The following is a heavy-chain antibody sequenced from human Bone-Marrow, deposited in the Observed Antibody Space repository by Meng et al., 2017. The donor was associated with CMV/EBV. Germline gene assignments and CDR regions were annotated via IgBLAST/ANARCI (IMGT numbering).Heavy chain of an antibody. J-gene: IGHJ4*02. CDR2: IKSKTDGGTT. D-gene: IGHD3-10*01. CDR1: GLTVSDAW. V-gene: IGHV3-15*01. Sequence: GGSLRLSCTASGLTVSDAWMSWVRQAPGKGLDWVGRIKSKTDGGTTDYAAPLNGRFTISREDSKNKLFLQMNGLKTEDTALYYCTTGGHYFGDWGQGTLVTVSS. CDR3: TTGGHYFGD.